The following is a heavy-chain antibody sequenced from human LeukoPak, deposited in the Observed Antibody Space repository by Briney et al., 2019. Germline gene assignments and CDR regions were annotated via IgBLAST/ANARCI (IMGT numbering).Heavy chain of an antibody. V-gene: IGHV4-34*01. Sequence: PSETLSLTCGVFGVSIKDYYWSWTRQSPGKGLEWIGEISHTEGTRYNPSLESRVTMSVGTSENQLSLKLIFVTAADTAVYYCARIRCGHSGSVCYNHWGLGTLVTVSS. CDR1: GVSIKDYY. J-gene: IGHJ4*02. CDR2: ISHTEGT. CDR3: ARIRCGHSGSVCYNH. D-gene: IGHD3-9*01.